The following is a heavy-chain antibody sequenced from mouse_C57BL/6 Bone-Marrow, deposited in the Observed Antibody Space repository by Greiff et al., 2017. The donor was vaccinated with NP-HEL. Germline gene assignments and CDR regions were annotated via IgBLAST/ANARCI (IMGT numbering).Heavy chain of an antibody. V-gene: IGHV1-64*01. J-gene: IGHJ3*01. Sequence: QVQLKQSGAELVKPGASVKLSCKASGYTFTSYWMHWVKQRPGQGLEWIGMIHPNSGSTNYNEKFKSKATLTVDKSSSTAYMQLSSLTSEDSAVYYCARKTLYSNSWFAYWGQGTLVTVSA. CDR2: IHPNSGST. CDR1: GYTFTSYW. CDR3: ARKTLYSNSWFAY. D-gene: IGHD2-5*01.